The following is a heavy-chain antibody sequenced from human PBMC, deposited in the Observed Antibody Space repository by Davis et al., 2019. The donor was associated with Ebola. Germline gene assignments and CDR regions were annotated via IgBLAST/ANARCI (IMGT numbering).Heavy chain of an antibody. CDR3: ARRRASDTTDY. Sequence: KVSCKGSGYSFTSYWIGWVRQMPGKGLEWMGIIYPGDSDTRYSPSFQGQVTISADKSITTVYLQWSSLKASDTAMYYCARRRASDTTDYWGQGTLVTVSS. CDR2: IYPGDSDT. V-gene: IGHV5-51*01. CDR1: GYSFTSYW. J-gene: IGHJ4*02. D-gene: IGHD1-14*01.